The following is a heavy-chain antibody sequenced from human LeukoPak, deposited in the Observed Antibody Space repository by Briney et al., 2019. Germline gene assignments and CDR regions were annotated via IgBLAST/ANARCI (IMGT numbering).Heavy chain of an antibody. CDR1: GFTFSSYG. J-gene: IGHJ5*02. Sequence: GGSLRLSCAASGFTFSSYGMHWVRQAPGKGLEWVAVISYDGSNKYYADSVKGRFTISRDNSKNTLYLQMNSLRAEDTAVYYCAKETIAVAPGGLDPWGQGTLVTVSS. D-gene: IGHD6-19*01. V-gene: IGHV3-30*18. CDR3: AKETIAVAPGGLDP. CDR2: ISYDGSNK.